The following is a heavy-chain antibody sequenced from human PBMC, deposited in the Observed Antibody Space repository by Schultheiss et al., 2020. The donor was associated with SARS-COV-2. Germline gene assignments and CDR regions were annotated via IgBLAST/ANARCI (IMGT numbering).Heavy chain of an antibody. CDR3: ATGFPAPPQFFDY. J-gene: IGHJ4*02. CDR1: GGSISSSSYY. D-gene: IGHD3-10*01. Sequence: SETLSLTCTVSGGSISSSSYYWGWIRQPPGKGLEWIGSIYYSGSTYYNPSLKSRVTISVDTSKNQFSLKLSSVTAADTAVYYCATGFPAPPQFFDYWGQGTLVTVSS. CDR2: IYYSGST. V-gene: IGHV4-39*07.